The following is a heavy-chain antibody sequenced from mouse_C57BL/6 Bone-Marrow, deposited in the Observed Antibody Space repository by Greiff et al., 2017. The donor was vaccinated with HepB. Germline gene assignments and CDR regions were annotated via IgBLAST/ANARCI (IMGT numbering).Heavy chain of an antibody. CDR1: GFTFSDYG. J-gene: IGHJ2*01. CDR2: ISSGSSTI. V-gene: IGHV5-17*01. Sequence: EVKLVESGGGLVKPGGSLKLSCAASGFTFSDYGMHWVRQAPEKGLEWVAYISSGSSTIYYADTVKGRVTITRDNTKNTLFLQMTSLRSEDTAMYYCERNPPDYGGQGTTLTVSS. CDR3: ERNPPDY.